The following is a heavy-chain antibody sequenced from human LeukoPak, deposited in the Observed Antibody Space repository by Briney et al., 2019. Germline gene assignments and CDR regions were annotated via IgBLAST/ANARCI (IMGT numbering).Heavy chain of an antibody. V-gene: IGHV3-30*02. Sequence: GGSLRLSCAASGSTFSSYGMHWVRQAPGKGLEWVAFIRYDGSNKYYADSVKGRFTISRDNSKNTLYLQMNSLRAEDTAVYYCAKDHCTNGVCYNDYWGQGTLVTVSP. J-gene: IGHJ4*02. CDR1: GSTFSSYG. CDR3: AKDHCTNGVCYNDY. D-gene: IGHD2-8*01. CDR2: IRYDGSNK.